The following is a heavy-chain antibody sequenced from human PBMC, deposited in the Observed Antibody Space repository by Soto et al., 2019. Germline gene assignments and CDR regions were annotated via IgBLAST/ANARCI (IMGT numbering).Heavy chain of an antibody. CDR3: AREDDSSGYYVD. Sequence: SETLSLTCTVSGGSVSSGSYYWSWIRQPPGKGLEWIGYIYYSGSTNYNPSLKSRVTISVDTSKNQFSLKLSSVTAADTAVYYCAREDDSSGYYVDWGQGTLVTVSS. V-gene: IGHV4-61*01. CDR2: IYYSGST. CDR1: GGSVSSGSYY. D-gene: IGHD3-22*01. J-gene: IGHJ4*02.